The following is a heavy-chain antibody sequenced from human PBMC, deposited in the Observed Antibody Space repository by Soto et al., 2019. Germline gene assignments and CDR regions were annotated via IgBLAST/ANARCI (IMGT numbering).Heavy chain of an antibody. CDR3: ARDRLEDGFRYFFDY. CDR2: IYYTGTT. Sequence: PSETLSLTCTVSGGSMTNYHWNWVRQSPGKKMEWIGYIYYTGTTSYNPSLESRVSISVDTSKNQFSLKLSAVTAADTAVYFCARDRLEDGFRYFFDYWGQGILVTVSS. CDR1: GGSMTNYH. V-gene: IGHV4-59*01. J-gene: IGHJ4*02. D-gene: IGHD1-1*01.